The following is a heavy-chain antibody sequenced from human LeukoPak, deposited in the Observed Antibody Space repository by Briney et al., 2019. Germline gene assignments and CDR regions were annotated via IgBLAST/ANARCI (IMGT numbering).Heavy chain of an antibody. CDR2: IYYSGST. Sequence: SETLSLTCAVYGGSFSGYYWSWIRQPPGKGLEGIGSIYYSGSTYYNPSLKSRVTISVDTSKNQFSLKLSSVTAADTAVYYCARGEVVAATGHFDYWGQGTLVTVSS. D-gene: IGHD2-15*01. CDR1: GGSFSGYY. V-gene: IGHV4-34*01. CDR3: ARGEVVAATGHFDY. J-gene: IGHJ4*02.